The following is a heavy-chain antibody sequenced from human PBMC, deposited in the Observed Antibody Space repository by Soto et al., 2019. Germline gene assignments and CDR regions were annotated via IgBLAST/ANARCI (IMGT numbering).Heavy chain of an antibody. D-gene: IGHD5-12*01. V-gene: IGHV4-39*01. J-gene: IGHJ4*02. CDR3: ARHRVPSVYDPIPGCFDS. CDR2: MSYSGST. Sequence: QLQLQESGPGLVKPSETLSLTCTVSGGSISSSSSYWGWIRQPPGKGLEWIGSMSYSGSTYNNPSLKSRVTLSVDTSQSRISLKLTSVTAADTAAYYCARHRVPSVYDPIPGCFDSWGQGILVTASS. CDR1: GGSISSSSSY.